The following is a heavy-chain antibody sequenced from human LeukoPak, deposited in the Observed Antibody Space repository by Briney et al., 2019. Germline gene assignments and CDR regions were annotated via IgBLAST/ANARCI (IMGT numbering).Heavy chain of an antibody. V-gene: IGHV3-33*01. D-gene: IGHD4-23*01. J-gene: IGHJ4*02. CDR2: IWYDGSNK. CDR1: GFTFSNYG. CDR3: AREGPRGNSQFDY. Sequence: PGGSLRLSCAASGFTFSNYGMHWVRQAPGKGLEWVALIWYDGSNKYYTGSVKGRLTISRDNSKDTLFLQMNSLRVEDTAVYYCAREGPRGNSQFDYWGQGTLVTVSS.